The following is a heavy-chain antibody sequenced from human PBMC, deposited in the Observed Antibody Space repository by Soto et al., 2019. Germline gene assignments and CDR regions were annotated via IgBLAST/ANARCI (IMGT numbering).Heavy chain of an antibody. CDR2: IYYSGST. CDR3: ARLGTLYGDYVEY. J-gene: IGHJ4*02. CDR1: GGSISSSSYY. D-gene: IGHD4-17*01. Sequence: SETLSLTCTVSGGSISSSSYYWGWIRQPPGKGLEWIGSIYYSGSTYYNPSLKSRVTISVDTSKNQFSLKLSSVTAADTAVYYCARLGTLYGDYVEYWGQGTLVTVSS. V-gene: IGHV4-39*01.